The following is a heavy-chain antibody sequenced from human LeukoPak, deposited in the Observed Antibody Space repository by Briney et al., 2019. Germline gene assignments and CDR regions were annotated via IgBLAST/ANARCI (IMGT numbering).Heavy chain of an antibody. CDR3: ARSPPLEWFVDV. V-gene: IGHV4-38-2*01. Sequence: PSETLSLTCAVSGYPISSGYYWGWIRQPPGKGLEWIGSIYHSGSTYYNPSLKSRVTISVDTSKNQFSLKLSSVTAADTAVYYCARSPPLEWFVDVWGKGTTVTVSS. D-gene: IGHD3-3*01. CDR2: IYHSGST. CDR1: GYPISSGYY. J-gene: IGHJ6*04.